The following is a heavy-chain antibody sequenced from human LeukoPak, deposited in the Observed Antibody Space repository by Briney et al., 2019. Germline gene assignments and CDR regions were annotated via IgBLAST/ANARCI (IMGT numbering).Heavy chain of an antibody. Sequence: ASVKVSCKASGFVFDTYYMHWVRQAPGQGLEWMGILNPRGDSTTYAQKFQGRVTMTKDMSTGTFYLEVSSVRSEDTAVYYCAREHSASALDSWGQGTLVTVSS. CDR1: GFVFDTYY. CDR2: LNPRGDST. D-gene: IGHD1-26*01. J-gene: IGHJ4*02. CDR3: AREHSASALDS. V-gene: IGHV1-46*02.